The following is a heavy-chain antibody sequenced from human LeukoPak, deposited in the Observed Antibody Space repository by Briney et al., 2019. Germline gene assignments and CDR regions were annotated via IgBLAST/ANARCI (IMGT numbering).Heavy chain of an antibody. Sequence: SETLSLTCTVPGGSISSSSYYWGWIRQPPGKGLEWIGSIYYSGSTYYNPSLKSRVTISADTSKNQFSLKLSSVTAADTAVYYCARRLVYFDYWGQGTLVTVSS. CDR3: ARRLVYFDY. CDR2: IYYSGST. V-gene: IGHV4-39*01. D-gene: IGHD2-2*01. CDR1: GGSISSSSYY. J-gene: IGHJ4*02.